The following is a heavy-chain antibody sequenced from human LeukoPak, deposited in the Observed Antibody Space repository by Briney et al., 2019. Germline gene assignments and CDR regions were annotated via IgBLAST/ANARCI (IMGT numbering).Heavy chain of an antibody. J-gene: IGHJ4*02. V-gene: IGHV1-2*02. CDR3: ARDSPSEYYYGSESYGTYFDY. Sequence: ASVKVSCKASGYTFTGYYMHWVRQAPGQGLEWMGWINPNSGGTNYAQKFQGRVTMTRDTSISTAYMELSRLRSDDTAVYYRARDSPSEYYYGSESYGTYFDYWGQRTLVTVSS. D-gene: IGHD3-10*01. CDR1: GYTFTGYY. CDR2: INPNSGGT.